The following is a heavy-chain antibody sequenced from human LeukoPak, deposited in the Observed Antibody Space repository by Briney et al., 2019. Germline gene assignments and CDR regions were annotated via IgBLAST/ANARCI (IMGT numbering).Heavy chain of an antibody. CDR2: INQDGSEK. D-gene: IGHD6-6*01. CDR1: GFTFSSYW. CDR3: AREGAYRTSSPAGY. Sequence: GGSLRLSCAASGFTFSSYWMSWVRQAPGKGLEWVANINQDGSEKYFVDSVKGRFTISRDNAKNSLYLQMNSLRDEDTAVYYCAREGAYRTSSPAGYWGQGTLVTVSS. V-gene: IGHV3-7*01. J-gene: IGHJ4*02.